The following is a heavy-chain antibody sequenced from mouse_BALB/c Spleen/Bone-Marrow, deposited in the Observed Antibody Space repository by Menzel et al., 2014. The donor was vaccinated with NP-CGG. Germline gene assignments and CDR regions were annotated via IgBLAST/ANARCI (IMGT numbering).Heavy chain of an antibody. CDR3: ARYYYGFYFDY. J-gene: IGHJ2*01. CDR2: IDPANGNT. V-gene: IGHV14-3*02. Sequence: VQLQQSGAELVKPGASVKLSCTASGFNIKDTYMHWVKQRPEQGLEWIGRIDPANGNTKYDPKLQGKATITADTSSNTAYLQLSSLTSEDTAVYYCARYYYGFYFDYWGQGTTLPVSS. CDR1: GFNIKDTY. D-gene: IGHD1-1*01.